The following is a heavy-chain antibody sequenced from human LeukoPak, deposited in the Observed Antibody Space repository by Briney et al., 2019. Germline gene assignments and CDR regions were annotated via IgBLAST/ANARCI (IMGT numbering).Heavy chain of an antibody. J-gene: IGHJ4*02. CDR1: GYTFTGYY. V-gene: IGHV1-2*02. CDR2: INPNSGGT. CDR3: ARGSSYYGDSDY. D-gene: IGHD3-16*01. Sequence: ASVKVSCKASGYTFTGYYMHWVRQAPGQGLEWMGWINPNSGGTNYAQKFQGRVTMTRDTSISAAYMELSSLRSEDTAVYYCARGSSYYGDSDYWGQGTLVTVSS.